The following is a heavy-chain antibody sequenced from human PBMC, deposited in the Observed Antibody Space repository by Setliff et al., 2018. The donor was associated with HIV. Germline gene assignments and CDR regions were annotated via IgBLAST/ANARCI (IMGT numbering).Heavy chain of an antibody. Sequence: SETLSLTCTVSGDSISSYYWSWIRQPPGKGLEWIGYIYHTGITKYNPSLKSRATISVDMSNNQFSLKVTSVTAADTAVYYCMRGRSITIFGVAYFDFWGQGTQVTVSS. J-gene: IGHJ4*02. V-gene: IGHV4-59*08. CDR2: IYHTGIT. CDR1: GDSISSYY. D-gene: IGHD3-3*01. CDR3: MRGRSITIFGVAYFDF.